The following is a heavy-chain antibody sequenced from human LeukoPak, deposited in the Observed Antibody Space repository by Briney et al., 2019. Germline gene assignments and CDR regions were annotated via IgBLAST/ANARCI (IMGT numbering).Heavy chain of an antibody. Sequence: ASVKVSCKASGYTFTSYDINGVRQATGQGLEWMGWMNPNSGNTGYAQKFQGRVTMTRNTSISTAYMELSSLRSEDTAVYYCATLRYFDWLFGGYYYYGMDVWGQGTTVTVSS. CDR2: MNPNSGNT. CDR1: GYTFTSYD. V-gene: IGHV1-8*01. D-gene: IGHD3-9*01. J-gene: IGHJ6*02. CDR3: ATLRYFDWLFGGYYYYGMDV.